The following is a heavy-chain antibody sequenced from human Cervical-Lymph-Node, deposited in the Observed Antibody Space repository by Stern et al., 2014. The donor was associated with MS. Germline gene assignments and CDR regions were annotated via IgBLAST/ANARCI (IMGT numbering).Heavy chain of an antibody. J-gene: IGHJ5*02. CDR3: ARRVSSSGWFDP. CDR1: GFSFDEYA. Sequence: EVQLVESGGGLVQPGRSLRLSFAASGFSFDEYAMYWGPQAPGKGLEWVSGITWNSGRVDYADSVKGRFTISRDNGENSVYLQMNSLRPEDTALYYCARRVSSSGWFDPWGQGTVVTVSS. V-gene: IGHV3-9*01. D-gene: IGHD6-6*01. CDR2: ITWNSGRV.